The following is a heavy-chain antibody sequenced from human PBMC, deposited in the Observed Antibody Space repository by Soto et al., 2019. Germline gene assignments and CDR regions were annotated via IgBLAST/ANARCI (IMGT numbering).Heavy chain of an antibody. J-gene: IGHJ4*02. D-gene: IGHD1-26*01. Sequence: PSETLSLTCTVSGGSLSSYYWSWIRQPAGKGLEWIGRIYTSGSTNYNPSLKSRVTMSVDTSKNQFSLKLSSVTAADTAVYYCARDSGSYYRLELWDYWGQGTLVTVSS. CDR1: GGSLSSYY. CDR2: IYTSGST. CDR3: ARDSGSYYRLELWDY. V-gene: IGHV4-4*07.